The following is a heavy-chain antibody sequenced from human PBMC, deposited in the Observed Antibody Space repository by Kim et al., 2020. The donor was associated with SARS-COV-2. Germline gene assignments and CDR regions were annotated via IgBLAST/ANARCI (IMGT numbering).Heavy chain of an antibody. V-gene: IGHV4-31*03. D-gene: IGHD3-9*01. CDR2: IYYSGST. Sequence: SETLSLTCTVSGGSISSGGYYWSWIRQHPGKGLEWIGYIYYSGSTYYNPSLKSRVTISVDTSKNQFSLKLSSVTAADTAVYYCARDVPAQDVLRYFDWSWNGMDVWGQGTTVTVSS. J-gene: IGHJ6*02. CDR1: GGSISSGGYY. CDR3: ARDVPAQDVLRYFDWSWNGMDV.